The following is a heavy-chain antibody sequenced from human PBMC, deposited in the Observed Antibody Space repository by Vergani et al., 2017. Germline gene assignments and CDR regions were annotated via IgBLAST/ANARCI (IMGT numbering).Heavy chain of an antibody. Sequence: QVQLVQSGAEVKTPGASVKVSCKASGYSFTSNSMHWVRQAPGQGLEWMGIINPMGGSTTYAQRCQGRVTMTRDTSTSTVYMQLSSLRFEDTAVYYCARAGYCTSTSCYSFAYYYMDVWGKGTTVTVSS. V-gene: IGHV1-46*03. J-gene: IGHJ6*03. CDR2: INPMGGST. CDR1: GYSFTSNS. CDR3: ARAGYCTSTSCYSFAYYYMDV. D-gene: IGHD2-2*03.